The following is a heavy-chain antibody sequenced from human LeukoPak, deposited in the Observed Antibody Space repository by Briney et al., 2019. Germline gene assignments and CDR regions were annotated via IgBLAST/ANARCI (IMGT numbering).Heavy chain of an antibody. J-gene: IGHJ4*02. V-gene: IGHV3-9*01. CDR3: ARAAVSYDYVWGSYRYTPSYFDY. CDR2: ISWNSGSI. D-gene: IGHD3-16*02. CDR1: GFTFDDYA. Sequence: GRSLRLSCAASGFTFDDYAMHWVRQAPGKGLEWVSGISWNSGSIGYADSVKGRFTISRDNAENTLYLQMNSLRAEDTAVYYCARAAVSYDYVWGSYRYTPSYFDYWGQGTLVTVSS.